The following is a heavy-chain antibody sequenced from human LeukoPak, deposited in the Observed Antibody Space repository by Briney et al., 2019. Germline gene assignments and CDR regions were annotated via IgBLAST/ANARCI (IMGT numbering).Heavy chain of an antibody. CDR3: AKDRYTVYYYDSSDPFDY. CDR2: ISGSGGST. V-gene: IGHV3-23*01. Sequence: GGSLRLSCAASGFTFSSYAMSWVRQAPGKGLEWVSAISGSGGSTYYADSVKGRFTISRDNSKNTLYLQMNSLRAEDTAVYYCAKDRYTVYYYDSSDPFDYWGQGTLVTVSS. CDR1: GFTFSSYA. D-gene: IGHD3-22*01. J-gene: IGHJ4*02.